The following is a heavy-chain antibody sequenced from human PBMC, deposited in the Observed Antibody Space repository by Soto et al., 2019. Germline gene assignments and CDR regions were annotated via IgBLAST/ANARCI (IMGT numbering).Heavy chain of an antibody. D-gene: IGHD4-17*01. CDR2: IDTAGRGT. Sequence: EMQLVESGGGLVQPGGSLRLSCAASGFTFSGHWIHWVRQAPGKGLEWVSRIDTAGRGTSYAYSVKGRFTISTDNAKNTVYLQMDSLRAEDTAVYYCVTVFDFWGQGTLVTVSS. CDR3: VTVFDF. CDR1: GFTFSGHW. J-gene: IGHJ4*02. V-gene: IGHV3-74*01.